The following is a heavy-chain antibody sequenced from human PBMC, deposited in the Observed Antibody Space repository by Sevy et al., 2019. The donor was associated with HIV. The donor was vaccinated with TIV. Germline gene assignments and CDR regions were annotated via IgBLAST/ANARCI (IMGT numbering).Heavy chain of an antibody. CDR2: ISGSGGRT. Sequence: GGSLRLSCAASGFTFSSYAMSWVRQAPGKGLEWVSAISGSGGRTYYADSVTGRFTISRDNSKNTLYLQMNGLRAVDTVGYECANLRGWDGGGADAGDDAFDIWGQGTMVTVSS. CDR3: ANLRGWDGGGADAGDDAFDI. D-gene: IGHD6-19*01. J-gene: IGHJ3*02. CDR1: GFTFSSYA. V-gene: IGHV3-23*01.